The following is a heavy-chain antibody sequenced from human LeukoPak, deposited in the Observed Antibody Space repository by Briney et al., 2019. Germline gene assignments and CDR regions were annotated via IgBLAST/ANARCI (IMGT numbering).Heavy chain of an antibody. J-gene: IGHJ4*02. CDR2: FDPEDGET. CDR3: ARGVWSSHNKEYFFDY. CDR1: GYTLTELS. Sequence: GASVKVSCKVSGYTLTELSMHWVRQAPGKGLEWMGGFDPEDGETIYSQKFQDRVTITRDTSASTAYMELNSLRSEDTAVYYCARGVWSSHNKEYFFDYWGQGTLVTVSS. V-gene: IGHV1-24*01. D-gene: IGHD6-19*01.